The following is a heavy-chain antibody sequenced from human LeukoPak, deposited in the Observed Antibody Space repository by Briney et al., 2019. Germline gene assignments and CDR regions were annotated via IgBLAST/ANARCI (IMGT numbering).Heavy chain of an antibody. Sequence: GGSLRLSCAVSGLTFSIYGMHWVRQAPGKGLEWVTFIRDDGSSEHYADSVKGRFTVSRDNSKNTLYLQMNSLRSEDTAVYYCTKGGDYSSSSPDYWGQGTLVTVSS. CDR3: TKGGDYSSSSPDY. V-gene: IGHV3-30*02. J-gene: IGHJ4*02. D-gene: IGHD6-13*01. CDR2: IRDDGSSE. CDR1: GLTFSIYG.